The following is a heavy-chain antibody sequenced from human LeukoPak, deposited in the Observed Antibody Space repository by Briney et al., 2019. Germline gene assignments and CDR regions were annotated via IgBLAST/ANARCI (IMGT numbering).Heavy chain of an antibody. V-gene: IGHV1-2*02. D-gene: IGHD2-21*01. CDR1: GYTFTGYY. Sequence: ASVKVSCKASGYTFTGYYMHWVRQAPGHGLEWMGWINPIRGVTHYAQKFQGRVTMTMDTSISTAYMDLSRLCSDETAVYCRARRDENSHYWGQGTLVTVSS. CDR2: INPIRGVT. CDR3: ARRDENSHY. J-gene: IGHJ4*02.